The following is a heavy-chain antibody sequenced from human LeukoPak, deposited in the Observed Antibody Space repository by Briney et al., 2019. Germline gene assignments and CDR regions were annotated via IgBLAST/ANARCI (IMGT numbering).Heavy chain of an antibody. D-gene: IGHD3-3*01. CDR2: IYHSGST. J-gene: IGHJ6*03. CDR3: ARAGRSYDFWSGYYPSLYYYYYMDV. V-gene: IGHV4-38-2*02. CDR1: GYSISSGYY. Sequence: SETLSLTCTVSGYSISSGYYWGWIRQPPGKGLEWIGSIYHSGSTYYNPSLKSRVTISVDTSKNQLSLELSSVTAADTAVYYCARAGRSYDFWSGYYPSLYYYYYMDVWGKGTTVTVSS.